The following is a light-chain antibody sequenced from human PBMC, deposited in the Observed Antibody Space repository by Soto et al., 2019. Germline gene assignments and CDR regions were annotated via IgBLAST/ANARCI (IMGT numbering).Light chain of an antibody. J-gene: IGLJ1*01. CDR3: QTWGIGIQGYV. CDR1: SGHSSYA. Sequence: QSVPTQSPSDSASLGASVKVTCTLSSGHSSYAIAWHQQQPEKGPRYLMKVNSDGSHSKGDGIPDRFSGSSSGAERYLTISSLQSEDEAYYYCQTWGIGIQGYVFGTGTKLTLL. CDR2: VNSDGSH. V-gene: IGLV4-69*01.